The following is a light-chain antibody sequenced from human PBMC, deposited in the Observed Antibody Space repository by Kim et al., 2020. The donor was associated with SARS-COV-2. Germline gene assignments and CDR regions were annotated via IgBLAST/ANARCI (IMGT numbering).Light chain of an antibody. V-gene: IGKV1-9*01. Sequence: ASVGDRVTGTGRASQGISNYLAWYQQKTGLAPKVLIFSASTLQSGVPSMFSGSGSGTDFTLTISSLQPEDFATYFCQQLNDYPHTYGGGTKVDIK. CDR2: SAS. CDR1: QGISNY. CDR3: QQLNDYPHT. J-gene: IGKJ4*01.